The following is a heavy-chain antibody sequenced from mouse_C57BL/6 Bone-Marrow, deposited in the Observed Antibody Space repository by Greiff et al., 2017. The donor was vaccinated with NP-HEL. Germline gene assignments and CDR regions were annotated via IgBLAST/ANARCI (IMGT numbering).Heavy chain of an antibody. CDR3: TKGNGSSYGAMDY. Sequence: EVQLQQSGAELVRPGASVKLSCTASGFNIKDDYMHWVKQRPEQGLEWIGWLDPENGDTEYASKFQGKATITADTSSNTAYLQLSSLTSEDTPVYYCTKGNGSSYGAMDYWGQGTSVTVSS. CDR2: LDPENGDT. CDR1: GFNIKDDY. V-gene: IGHV14-4*01. J-gene: IGHJ4*01. D-gene: IGHD1-1*01.